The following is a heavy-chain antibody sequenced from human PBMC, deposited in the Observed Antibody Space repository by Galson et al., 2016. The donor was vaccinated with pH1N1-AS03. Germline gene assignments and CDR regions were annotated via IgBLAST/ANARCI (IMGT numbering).Heavy chain of an antibody. D-gene: IGHD5-18*01. J-gene: IGHJ6*02. Sequence: ETLSLTCTVSGGSISSYYWTWIRQPPGKGLEWIGHIYYSGGTNYNPSLKSRVTISVDKSKNQFSLQLTSVTAADTAVYYCARDVLPYSLGLDVWGQGTTVTVSS. V-gene: IGHV4-59*12. CDR2: IYYSGGT. CDR3: ARDVLPYSLGLDV. CDR1: GGSISSYY.